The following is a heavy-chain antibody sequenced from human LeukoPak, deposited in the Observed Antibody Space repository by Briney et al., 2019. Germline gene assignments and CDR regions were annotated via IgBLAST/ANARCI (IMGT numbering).Heavy chain of an antibody. CDR2: IESKTDGGTT. CDR3: TTYGSGRKFDY. V-gene: IGHV3-15*04. D-gene: IGHD3-10*01. Sequence: GGSLRLSCAASGFSFSDAWMSWVRQIPGKGLEWVGRIESKTDGGTTDYAAPVKGRFSISRDDSTNTLYLQMNSLKSEDTAVYYCTTYGSGRKFDYWGQGILVTVSS. J-gene: IGHJ4*02. CDR1: GFSFSDAW.